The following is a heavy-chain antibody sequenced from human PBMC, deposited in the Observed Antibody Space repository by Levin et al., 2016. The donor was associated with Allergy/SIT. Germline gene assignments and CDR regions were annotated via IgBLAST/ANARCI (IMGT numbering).Heavy chain of an antibody. CDR1: GGTFSNYA. J-gene: IGHJ3*02. D-gene: IGHD1-26*01. CDR3: AKAPSGWDALDT. V-gene: IGHV1-69*13. Sequence: SVKVSCKASGGTFSNYAFSWVRQAPGQGLQWMGEIIPFFGTTNYAQNFQGRLTITADDSTNTAFMELSSLRSEDTAMFYCAKAPSGWDALDTWGQGTMVTVSS. CDR2: IIPFFGTT.